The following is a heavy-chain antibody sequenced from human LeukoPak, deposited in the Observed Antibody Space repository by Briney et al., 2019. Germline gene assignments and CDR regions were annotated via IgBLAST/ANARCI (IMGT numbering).Heavy chain of an antibody. CDR2: INQDGSVK. V-gene: IGHV3-7*01. J-gene: IGHJ4*02. Sequence: PGGSLRLSCVVSGFTFSNYWMSWVRQAPGKGLECVAPINQDGSVKNYGDSVQGGFTISRDNPNNSLYLQMHSLRVEDTAVYYCAKDSYRALEYWGQGTLVIVSS. CDR3: AKDSYRALEY. D-gene: IGHD1-14*01. CDR1: GFTFSNYW.